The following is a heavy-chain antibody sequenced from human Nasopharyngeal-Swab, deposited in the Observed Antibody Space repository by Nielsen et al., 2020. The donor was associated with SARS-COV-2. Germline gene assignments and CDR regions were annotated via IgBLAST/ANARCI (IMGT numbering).Heavy chain of an antibody. D-gene: IGHD4-17*01. V-gene: IGHV4-31*02. CDR3: AREDSGDYYGMDV. CDR1: GGSISSGGYY. CDR2: IHYSGST. J-gene: IGHJ6*02. Sequence: SCAVSGGSISSGGYYWSWIRQHPGKGLEWIGYIHYSGSTYYDPSLKSRVTISVDTSKNQFSLKLSSVTAADTAVYYCAREDSGDYYGMDVWGQGTTVTVSS.